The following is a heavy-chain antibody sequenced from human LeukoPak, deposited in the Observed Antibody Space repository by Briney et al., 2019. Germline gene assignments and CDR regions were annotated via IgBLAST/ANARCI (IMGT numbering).Heavy chain of an antibody. J-gene: IGHJ4*02. CDR3: ARHGGTRVTLVQVYYFDY. CDR1: GGSISSYY. V-gene: IGHV4-59*08. CDR2: IYYSGIST. D-gene: IGHD4-11*01. Sequence: SETLSLTCTVSGGSISSYYWSWIRQPPGKGLEWIGYIYYSGISTNYNPSLKSRVTISVDTSKNQFSLKLSSVTAADTAVYYCARHGGTRVTLVQVYYFDYWGQGTLVTVSS.